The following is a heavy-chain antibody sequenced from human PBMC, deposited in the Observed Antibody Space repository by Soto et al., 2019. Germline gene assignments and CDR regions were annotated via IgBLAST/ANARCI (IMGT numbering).Heavy chain of an antibody. CDR2: IYYSGST. V-gene: IGHV4-30-4*01. Sequence: PSETLSLTCTVSGGSISSGDYYWSWIRQPPGKGLEWIGYIYYSGSTYYNPSLKSRVTISVDTSKNQFSLKLSSVTAADTAVYYCARDSAAYCGGDCFDYWGQGTLVTVSS. D-gene: IGHD2-21*02. CDR3: ARDSAAYCGGDCFDY. CDR1: GGSISSGDYY. J-gene: IGHJ4*02.